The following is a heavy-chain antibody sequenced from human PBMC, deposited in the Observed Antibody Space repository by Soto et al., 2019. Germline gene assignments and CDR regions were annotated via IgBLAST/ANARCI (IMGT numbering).Heavy chain of an antibody. CDR3: AADRDGTDFDY. J-gene: IGHJ4*02. CDR1: GYTFTSSA. Sequence: ASVKVSCKASGYTFTSSAMQWVRQARGQRLEWIGWIVVGSGNTNYAQKFQERVTITRDMSTSTAYMELSSLRSEDTAVYYCAADRDGTDFDYWGQGTLVTVSS. CDR2: IVVGSGNT. D-gene: IGHD1-7*01. V-gene: IGHV1-58*02.